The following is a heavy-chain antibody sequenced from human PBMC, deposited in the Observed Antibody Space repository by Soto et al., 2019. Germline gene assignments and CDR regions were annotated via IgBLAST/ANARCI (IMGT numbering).Heavy chain of an antibody. V-gene: IGHV3-23*01. J-gene: IGHJ6*02. Sequence: GESLKISCAASGFTFSSYAMSWVRQAPGKGLEWVSAISGSGGSTYYADSVKGRFTISRDNSKNTLYLQMNSLRAEDTAVYYCAKSTRKLGTGYYGMDVWGQGTTVTVSS. D-gene: IGHD1-1*01. CDR1: GFTFSSYA. CDR2: ISGSGGST. CDR3: AKSTRKLGTGYYGMDV.